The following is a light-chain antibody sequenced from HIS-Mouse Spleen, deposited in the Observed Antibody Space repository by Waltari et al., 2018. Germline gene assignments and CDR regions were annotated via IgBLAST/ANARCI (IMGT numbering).Light chain of an antibody. J-gene: IGKJ4*01. CDR3: SLYTSSSTLV. V-gene: IGKV1-5*03. CDR2: KAS. Sequence: DIQMTQSPSTLSASVGDRVTITCRASQSISSWLAWYQQKPGKAPKLLIYKASSLESGVPDRFSGSKSGNTASLTISGLQAEDEADYYCSLYTSSSTLVFGGGTKLEIK. CDR1: QSISSW.